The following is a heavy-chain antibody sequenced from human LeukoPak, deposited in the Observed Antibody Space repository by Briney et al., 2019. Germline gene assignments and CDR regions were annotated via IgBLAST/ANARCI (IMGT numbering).Heavy chain of an antibody. Sequence: SVKVSCKASGGTFSSYAISWVRQAPGQGLEWMGGIFPIFGTANYAQKFQGRVTITADESTSTAYMELSSLRSEDTAVYYCARDYYDSSGYSYYFDYWGQGTLVTVSS. CDR2: IFPIFGTA. D-gene: IGHD3-22*01. J-gene: IGHJ4*02. CDR1: GGTFSSYA. V-gene: IGHV1-69*13. CDR3: ARDYYDSSGYSYYFDY.